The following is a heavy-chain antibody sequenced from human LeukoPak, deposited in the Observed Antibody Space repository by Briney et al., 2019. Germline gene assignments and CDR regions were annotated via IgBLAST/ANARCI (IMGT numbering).Heavy chain of an antibody. D-gene: IGHD5-18*01. Sequence: SGTLSLTCSVAGGSISSNYWSWIRQSPGKGLEWIGYIHSSGSANYNPSLKGRVTISMDTSKNQFSLKVISVTAADTGVYYCARSTVDTAMVLAYWGQGTLVTVSS. CDR3: ARSTVDTAMVLAY. CDR1: GGSISSNY. J-gene: IGHJ4*02. V-gene: IGHV4-59*08. CDR2: IHSSGSA.